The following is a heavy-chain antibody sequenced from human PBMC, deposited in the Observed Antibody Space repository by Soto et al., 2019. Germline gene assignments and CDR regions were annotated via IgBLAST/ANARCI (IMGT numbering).Heavy chain of an antibody. V-gene: IGHV3-15*01. CDR2: IKSKADGGTT. D-gene: IGHD4-17*01. CDR1: GLTFANAW. CDR3: TSLYYGH. J-gene: IGHJ4*02. Sequence: GGSLRLSCAASGLTFANAWISWVRQAPGKGLEWVGRIKSKADGGTTDYAAPVKGRFTISRDESQNTLYLQMNSLKTEDTAVYYCTSLYYGHWGQGTLVTVS.